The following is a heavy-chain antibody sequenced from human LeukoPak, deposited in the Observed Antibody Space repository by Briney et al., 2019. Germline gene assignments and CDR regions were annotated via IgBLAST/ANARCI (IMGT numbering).Heavy chain of an antibody. CDR1: GFTFSRYA. Sequence: GGSLRLSCAASGFTFSRYAMNWVRQVPGKGLEWVSYISTGGDNKFYSGSLKGRFTVSRDNAMSSLFLQMDSLRAEDTAVYYCARSFCTSASCSKGYYYYVLDVWGQGTTVTVSS. D-gene: IGHD2-2*01. CDR2: ISTGGDNK. CDR3: ARSFCTSASCSKGYYYYVLDV. J-gene: IGHJ6*02. V-gene: IGHV3-21*01.